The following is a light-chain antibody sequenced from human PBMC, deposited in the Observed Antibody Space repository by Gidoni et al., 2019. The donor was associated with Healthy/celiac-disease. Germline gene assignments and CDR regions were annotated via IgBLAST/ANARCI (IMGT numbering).Light chain of an antibody. V-gene: IGKV3-20*01. CDR2: GAS. CDR3: QQYGSSPWT. Sequence: DIVLTQSPGPLSLPPEQRATPPSRASQSVSSSYLSLYQQKPGQAPRLLIYGASSRATGIPDRFSGGGSGTDFTLTISRLEPEDVAVYYYQQYGSSPWTFXQXTKVEIK. J-gene: IGKJ1*01. CDR1: QSVSSSY.